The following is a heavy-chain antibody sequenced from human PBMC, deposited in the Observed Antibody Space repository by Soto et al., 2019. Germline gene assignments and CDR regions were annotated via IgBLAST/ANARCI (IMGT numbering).Heavy chain of an antibody. D-gene: IGHD3-10*01. CDR2: TYYRSKWYN. V-gene: IGHV6-1*01. CDR3: ARERGVLSEAFDI. CDR1: GDSVSSNSAA. J-gene: IGHJ3*02. Sequence: SQTLSLTCAISGDSVSSNSAAFNLLRQSPSRGLEWLGRTYYRSKWYNDYVVSVKSRITINPDTSKNQFSLQLNSVTPEDTAVYYCARERGVLSEAFDIWGQGTVVTVSS.